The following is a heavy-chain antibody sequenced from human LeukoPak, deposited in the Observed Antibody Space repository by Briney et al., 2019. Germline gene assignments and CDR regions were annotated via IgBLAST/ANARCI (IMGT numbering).Heavy chain of an antibody. D-gene: IGHD3-22*01. CDR3: ASTTYYYDSSGYYFDY. Sequence: SETLSLSCTVSGYSISSGYYWGWIRQPPGKGLEWIGSIYHSGSTYYNPSLKSRVTISVGTSKNQFSLKLSSVTAADTAVYYCASTTYYYDSSGYYFDYWGQGTLVTVSS. CDR1: GYSISSGYY. V-gene: IGHV4-38-2*02. CDR2: IYHSGST. J-gene: IGHJ4*02.